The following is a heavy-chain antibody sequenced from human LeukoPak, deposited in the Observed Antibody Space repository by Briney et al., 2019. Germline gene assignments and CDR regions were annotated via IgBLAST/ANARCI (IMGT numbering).Heavy chain of an antibody. Sequence: PSETLSLTCTVSGGSISSSSYYWGCIRQPPGQGLEWIGSIYYSGSPYYNPSLKSRVTISVDTSKNQFSLKLSSVTAADTAVYYCARHGSSWSNPNWYFDLWGRGTLVTVSS. CDR1: GGSISSSSYY. V-gene: IGHV4-39*01. D-gene: IGHD6-13*01. CDR3: ARHGSSWSNPNWYFDL. J-gene: IGHJ2*01. CDR2: IYYSGSP.